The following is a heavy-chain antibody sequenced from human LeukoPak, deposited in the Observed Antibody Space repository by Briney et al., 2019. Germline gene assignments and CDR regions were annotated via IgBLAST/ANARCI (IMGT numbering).Heavy chain of an antibody. CDR1: GFTFSSYS. J-gene: IGHJ3*02. V-gene: IGHV3-21*01. D-gene: IGHD1-14*01. CDR2: ISSSSSYI. CDR3: ARVSNRPAGDAFDI. Sequence: GGSLRLSCAASGFTFSSYSMNWVRQAPGKGLEWVSSISSSSSYIYYADSVEGRFTISRDNAKNSLYLQMNSLRAEDTAVYYCARVSNRPAGDAFDIWGQGTMVTVSS.